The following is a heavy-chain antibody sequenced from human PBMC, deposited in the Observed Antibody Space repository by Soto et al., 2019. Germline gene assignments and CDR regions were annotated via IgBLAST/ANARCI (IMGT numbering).Heavy chain of an antibody. CDR3: ARGPLIAARPDVLGDPYYYYYGMDV. J-gene: IGHJ6*01. CDR2: IIPIFGTA. V-gene: IGHV1-69*13. D-gene: IGHD6-6*01. CDR1: GVTFSSYA. Sequence: SVKVSCKASGVTFSSYAISWVRQAPVQGLEWMGGIIPIFGTANYAQKFQGRVTITADEYTSTAYMELSSLRSEDTAVYYCARGPLIAARPDVLGDPYYYYYGMDVWG.